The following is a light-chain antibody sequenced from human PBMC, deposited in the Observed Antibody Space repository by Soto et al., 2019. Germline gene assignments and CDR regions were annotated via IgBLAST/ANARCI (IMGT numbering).Light chain of an antibody. V-gene: IGKV3-15*01. CDR3: QQYNKWPPQYT. CDR1: QSISSD. CDR2: GAS. J-gene: IGKJ2*01. Sequence: EIVMTQSPATLSVSPGERATLSCRASQSISSDLAWYQQKPGQAPRLLIYGASTRATDIPARISGSGSGIDFTLTISSLQSEDFAVYYCQQYNKWPPQYTFGQGTKLEIK.